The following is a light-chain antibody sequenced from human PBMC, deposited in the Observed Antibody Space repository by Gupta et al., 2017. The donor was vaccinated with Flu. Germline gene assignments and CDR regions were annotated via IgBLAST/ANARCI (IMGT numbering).Light chain of an antibody. V-gene: IGKV4-1*01. CDR1: KSLFYDYIDENF. CDR2: WAS. Sequence: DIVVTKSPASMGVSLGERATINCRSSKSLFYDYIDENFLAWYQQKPRQPPKLLIYWASTRESGAPDRFSGSGSGTNFTLTISSLQSEDVAVYYCQQYYSTPFTFGPGTRVDI. J-gene: IGKJ3*01. CDR3: QQYYSTPFT.